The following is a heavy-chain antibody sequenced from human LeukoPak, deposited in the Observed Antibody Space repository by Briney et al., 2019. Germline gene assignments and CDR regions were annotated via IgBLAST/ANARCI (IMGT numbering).Heavy chain of an antibody. Sequence: SQTLSLTCAVYGGSFSGYYWSWIRQPPGKGLEWIGEIIHSGSTNYNPSLKSRVTISVDTSKNQFSLKLSSVTAADTAVYYCARYSKGYCSSTSCYNWFDPWGQGTLVTVSS. CDR1: GGSFSGYY. D-gene: IGHD2-2*01. J-gene: IGHJ5*02. V-gene: IGHV4-34*12. CDR2: IIHSGST. CDR3: ARYSKGYCSSTSCYNWFDP.